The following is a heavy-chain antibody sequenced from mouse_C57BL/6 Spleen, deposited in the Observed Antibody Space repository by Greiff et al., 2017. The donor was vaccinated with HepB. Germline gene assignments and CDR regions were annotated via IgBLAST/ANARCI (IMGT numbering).Heavy chain of an antibody. CDR1: GYSITSGYY. CDR3: ASLWPLDY. J-gene: IGHJ2*01. V-gene: IGHV3-6*01. Sequence: EVQLQESGPGLVKPSQSLSLTCSVTGYSITSGYYWNWIRQFPGNKLEWMGYISYDGSNNYNPSLKNRISITRDTSKNQVFLKLNSVTTEDTATYYCASLWPLDYWGKGTTLTVSS. CDR2: ISYDGSN.